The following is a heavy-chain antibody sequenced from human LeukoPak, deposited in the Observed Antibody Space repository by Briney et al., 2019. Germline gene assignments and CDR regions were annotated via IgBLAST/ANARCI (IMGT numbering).Heavy chain of an antibody. CDR3: ARARSGYSSGWYGVY. J-gene: IGHJ4*02. CDR1: GFTVSSNY. Sequence: GGSLRLSCAASGFTVSSNYMSWVRQAPGKGLEWVSVIYSGGSTYYADSVKGRFTISRDNSKNTLYLQMNSLRAEDTAVYYCARARSGYSSGWYGVYWGQGTLVTVSS. D-gene: IGHD6-19*01. V-gene: IGHV3-66*02. CDR2: IYSGGST.